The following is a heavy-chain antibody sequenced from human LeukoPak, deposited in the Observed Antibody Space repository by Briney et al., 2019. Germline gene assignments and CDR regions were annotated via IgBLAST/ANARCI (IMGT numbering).Heavy chain of an antibody. Sequence: TGGSLRLSCAASGFTFSNYWMHWVRQAPGKGLVWVSRINTDGSSTSYADSVKGRFTISRDNATNTLYLQMNSLRAEDTAVYYCASNLYYYDSSGYYYGGYWGQGTLVTVSS. CDR3: ASNLYYYDSSGYYYGGY. D-gene: IGHD3-22*01. V-gene: IGHV3-74*01. CDR1: GFTFSNYW. CDR2: INTDGSST. J-gene: IGHJ4*02.